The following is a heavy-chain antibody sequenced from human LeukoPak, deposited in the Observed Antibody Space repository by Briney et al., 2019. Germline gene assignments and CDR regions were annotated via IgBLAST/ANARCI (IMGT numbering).Heavy chain of an antibody. J-gene: IGHJ4*02. Sequence: ASVKVSCKASGYTFTSYGISWVRQAPGQGLEWMGWISAYNGSTNYAQKLQGRVTMTTDTSTSTAYMELRSLRSDDTAVYYCARRYCSGGSCYVDFDYWGQGTLVTVSS. CDR3: ARRYCSGGSCYVDFDY. D-gene: IGHD2-15*01. CDR1: GYTFTSYG. V-gene: IGHV1-18*01. CDR2: ISAYNGST.